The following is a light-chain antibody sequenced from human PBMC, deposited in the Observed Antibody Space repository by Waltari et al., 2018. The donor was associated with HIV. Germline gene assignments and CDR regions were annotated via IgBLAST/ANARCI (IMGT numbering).Light chain of an antibody. CDR2: SNS. Sequence: QSVLTQPPSVSGSPGRRVSLPCSSSRSHIASINIHCYQQFPGMAPKLVVWSNSPRPSGVSARFSGSKSGTSASLAISGLQSEDEADYYCASWDDSLNGWVFGGGSTLTVL. J-gene: IGLJ3*02. CDR3: ASWDDSLNGWV. CDR1: RSHIASIN. V-gene: IGLV1-44*01.